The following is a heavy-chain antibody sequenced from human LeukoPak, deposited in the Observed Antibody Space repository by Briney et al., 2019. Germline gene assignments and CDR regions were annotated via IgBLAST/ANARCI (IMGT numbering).Heavy chain of an antibody. CDR3: VSSNYYYGMDV. CDR1: GGSFSGYY. J-gene: IGHJ6*02. V-gene: IGHV4-59*08. Sequence: SETLSLTCAVYGGSFSGYYWSWIRQPPGKGLEWIGYIYYSGSTNYNPSLKSRVTISVDTSKNQFSLKLSSVTAADTAVYYCVSSNYYYGMDVWGQGTTVTVSS. CDR2: IYYSGST.